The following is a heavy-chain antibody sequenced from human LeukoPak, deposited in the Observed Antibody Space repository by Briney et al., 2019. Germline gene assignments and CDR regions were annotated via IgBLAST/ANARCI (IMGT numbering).Heavy chain of an antibody. Sequence: PGGSLRLSCAASGFTFSGSAMNWVRQAPGKGLEWVSYISSSSSTIYYADSVKGRFTISRDNAKNSLYLQMNSLRDEDTAVYYCASDYGSGSYYSTYYYYGMDVWGQGTTVTVSS. CDR2: ISSSSSTI. J-gene: IGHJ6*02. CDR3: ASDYGSGSYYSTYYYYGMDV. CDR1: GFTFSGSA. V-gene: IGHV3-48*02. D-gene: IGHD3-10*01.